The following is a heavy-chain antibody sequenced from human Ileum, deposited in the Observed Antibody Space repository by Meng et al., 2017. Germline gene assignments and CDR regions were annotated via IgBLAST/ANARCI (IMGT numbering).Heavy chain of an antibody. D-gene: IGHD2-21*02. CDR2: VYYSGST. J-gene: IGHJ3*01. CDR1: GDSISSASSYY. CDR3: ARDYIVVETVHGAYDV. V-gene: IGHV4-39*07. Sequence: ESLKISCFVSGDSISSASSYYWAWIRQPPGKGLEWIGSVYYSGSTFYNPSLKSRVTISVDTSKNQFSLKMRSVTPADTAVYYCARDYIVVETVHGAYDVWG.